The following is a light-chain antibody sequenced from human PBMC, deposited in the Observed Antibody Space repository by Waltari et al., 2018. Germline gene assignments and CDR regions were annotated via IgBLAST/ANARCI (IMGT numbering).Light chain of an antibody. Sequence: QSALTQPASVSGSPGQSITISCTGTSSDVGGYKSVAWYQQYPGTGPKVMIYDVDNRPSGISYRFSGSKSGNTASLTISGLQLEDEADYYCASYTRSNTYVFGTGTTVTVL. CDR3: ASYTRSNTYV. J-gene: IGLJ1*01. CDR1: SSDVGGYKS. CDR2: DVD. V-gene: IGLV2-14*01.